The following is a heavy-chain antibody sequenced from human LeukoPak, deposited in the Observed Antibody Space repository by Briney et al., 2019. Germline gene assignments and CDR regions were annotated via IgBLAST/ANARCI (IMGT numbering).Heavy chain of an antibody. CDR3: AKSLRGYSYGLDV. J-gene: IGHJ6*04. CDR1: GFTFSSYS. CDR2: ISWDGGST. V-gene: IGHV3-43D*03. D-gene: IGHD5-18*01. Sequence: GGSLRLSCAASGFTFSSYSMNWVRQAPGKGLEWVSLISWDGGSTYYADSVKGRFTISRDNSKNSLYLQMNSLRAEDTALYYCAKSLRGYSYGLDVWGKGTTVTVSS.